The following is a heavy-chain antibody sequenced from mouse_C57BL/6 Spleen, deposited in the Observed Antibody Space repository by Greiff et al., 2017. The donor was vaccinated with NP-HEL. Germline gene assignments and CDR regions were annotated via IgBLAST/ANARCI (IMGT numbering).Heavy chain of an antibody. J-gene: IGHJ4*01. CDR1: GYTFTSYG. CDR2: IYPRSGNT. V-gene: IGHV1-81*01. D-gene: IGHD2-12*01. CDR3: AREVYYRDYYAMDY. Sequence: QVQLQQSGAELARPGASVKLSCKASGYTFTSYGIRWVKQRTGQGLEWIGEIYPRSGNTYYNEKIKGKAPLTADKYSSTAYMELRSLTSEDSAVYFCAREVYYRDYYAMDYWGQGTSVTVSS.